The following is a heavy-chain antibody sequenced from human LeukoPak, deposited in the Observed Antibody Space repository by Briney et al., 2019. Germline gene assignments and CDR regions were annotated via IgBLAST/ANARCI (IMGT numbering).Heavy chain of an antibody. V-gene: IGHV3-23*01. J-gene: IGHJ4*02. CDR1: GFTFSSYA. CDR3: AKDQVVLWFGELQRPYYFDY. CDR2: ISGSGGST. Sequence: PGGSLRLSCAASGFTFSSYAMSWVRQAPGKGLEWVSAISGSGGSTYYADSVKGRFTISRDNSKNTLYLQMNSLRAEDTAVYYCAKDQVVLWFGELQRPYYFDYWGQGTLVTVSS. D-gene: IGHD3-10*01.